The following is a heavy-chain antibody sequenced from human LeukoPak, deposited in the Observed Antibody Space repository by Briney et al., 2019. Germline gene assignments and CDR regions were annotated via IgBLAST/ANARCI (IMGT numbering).Heavy chain of an antibody. D-gene: IGHD3-3*01. V-gene: IGHV1-46*01. CDR1: GYTFTRYY. CDR3: ARDRRFLEWFNYFDY. CDR2: IDPSGGSA. Sequence: GASVKVSCKASGYTFTRYYMHWVRQAPGHGLEWMGIIDPSGGSAIYAQKFRGRVTMTRDTSTSTVYMELSSLRSDDTAVYYCARDRRFLEWFNYFDYWGQGTLVTVSS. J-gene: IGHJ4*02.